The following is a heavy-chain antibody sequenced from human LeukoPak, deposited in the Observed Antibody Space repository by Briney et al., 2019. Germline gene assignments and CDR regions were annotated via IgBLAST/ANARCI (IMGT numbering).Heavy chain of an antibody. Sequence: GGSLRLSCVASGFTFSSHWMTWVRQAPGKGLEWVSGIIPSGHTTYYADSVRGRFTISRDNSRNTLYLQMNSLRAEDTAVYYCAKDDRWLQFCCWGQGTLVTVSA. J-gene: IGHJ4*02. CDR1: GFTFSSHW. CDR3: AKDDRWLQFCC. CDR2: IIPSGHTT. V-gene: IGHV3-23*01. D-gene: IGHD5-24*01.